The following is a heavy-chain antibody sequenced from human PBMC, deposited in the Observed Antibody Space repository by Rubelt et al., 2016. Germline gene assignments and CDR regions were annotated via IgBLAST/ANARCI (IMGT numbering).Heavy chain of an antibody. Sequence: IRQPPGKGLEWIGYIYYSGSTYYNPSLKSRVTTSVDTSKNQFSLKLSSVTAADTAVYYCARAAVAGTCFDYWGQGTLVTVSS. D-gene: IGHD6-19*01. J-gene: IGHJ4*02. CDR2: IYYSGST. CDR3: ARAAVAGTCFDY. V-gene: IGHV4-30-4*01.